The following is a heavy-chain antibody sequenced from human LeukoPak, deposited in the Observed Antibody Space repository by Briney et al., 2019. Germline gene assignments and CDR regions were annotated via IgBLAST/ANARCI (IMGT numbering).Heavy chain of an antibody. CDR1: GGSISSYY. CDR3: ARGWLHFDY. Sequence: PSETLSLTCTVSGGSISSYYWSWIRQPPGKGLEWIGSVYYSVRSYYNASLKSRVTISLDTSKNQFSLKLSSVTAADTALYYCARGWLHFDYWGQGTLVTVSS. CDR2: VYYSVRS. J-gene: IGHJ4*02. V-gene: IGHV4-39*01. D-gene: IGHD3-22*01.